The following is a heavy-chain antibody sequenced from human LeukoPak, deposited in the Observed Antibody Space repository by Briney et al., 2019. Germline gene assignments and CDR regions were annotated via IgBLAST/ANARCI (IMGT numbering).Heavy chain of an antibody. Sequence: GGSLRLSCAASGFTFSSYGMSWVRQAPGKGLEWVSAISGSGGSTYYADSVKGRFTISRDNSKNTLYLQMNSLRAEDTAVYYCAKGGGYYDSSGPYWGQGTLVTVSS. V-gene: IGHV3-23*01. CDR1: GFTFSSYG. CDR3: AKGGGYYDSSGPY. J-gene: IGHJ4*02. D-gene: IGHD3-22*01. CDR2: ISGSGGST.